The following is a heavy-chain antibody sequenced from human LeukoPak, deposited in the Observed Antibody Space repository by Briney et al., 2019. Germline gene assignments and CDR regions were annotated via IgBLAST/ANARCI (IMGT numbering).Heavy chain of an antibody. CDR1: GVSITTYY. CDR3: ARDYGAVDY. V-gene: IGHV4-59*01. J-gene: IGHJ4*02. Sequence: PSETLSLTCTVSGVSITTYYWGWIRQPPEKGLEWIGYMSYSGSTNYNPSLKSRVTISADPSKNQFTLNLSSVTAADTALYYCARDYGAVDYWGQGTLVTVSS. CDR2: MSYSGST. D-gene: IGHD1-26*01.